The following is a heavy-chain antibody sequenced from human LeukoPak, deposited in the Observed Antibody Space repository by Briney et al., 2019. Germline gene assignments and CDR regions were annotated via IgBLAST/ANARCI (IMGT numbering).Heavy chain of an antibody. Sequence: SETLSLTCAVSGGSISSSNWWSWVRQPPGKGLEWIGEIYHSGSTNYNPSLKSRVTISVDTSKNQFSLKLSSVTAADTAVYYCARLKGIRNPVDYWGQGTLVTVSS. V-gene: IGHV4-4*02. CDR3: ARLKGIRNPVDY. D-gene: IGHD1-14*01. CDR2: IYHSGST. CDR1: GGSISSSNW. J-gene: IGHJ4*02.